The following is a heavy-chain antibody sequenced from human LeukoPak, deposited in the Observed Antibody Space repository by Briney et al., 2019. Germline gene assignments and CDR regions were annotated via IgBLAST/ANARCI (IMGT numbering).Heavy chain of an antibody. J-gene: IGHJ4*02. Sequence: SGPTLVNPTQTLMLTCTFSLFSLSTSGVGVGWIRQPPGKALGWLVLIYLNDDKRYSASLKSTLTITKDTSKSQVVLTMTNMDPVDTATYYCAHAEGYYDFWSGYSYYFDYWGQGTLVTVSS. CDR1: LFSLSTSGVG. CDR2: IYLNDDK. CDR3: AHAEGYYDFWSGYSYYFDY. D-gene: IGHD3-3*01. V-gene: IGHV2-5*01.